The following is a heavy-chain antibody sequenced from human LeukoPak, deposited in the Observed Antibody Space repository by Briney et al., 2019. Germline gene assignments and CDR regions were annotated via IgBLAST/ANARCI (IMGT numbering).Heavy chain of an antibody. D-gene: IGHD1-1*01. J-gene: IGHJ4*02. Sequence: PGGSLRLSCAASGFTFSSYSMNWVRQAPGKGLEWVSSISSDSSYIYYADSVKGRFTISRNNAKDSLYLQMNSLRAEDTAVYYCAREMSTTPGYWGQGTLVTVSS. CDR3: AREMSTTPGY. V-gene: IGHV3-21*01. CDR1: GFTFSSYS. CDR2: ISSDSSYI.